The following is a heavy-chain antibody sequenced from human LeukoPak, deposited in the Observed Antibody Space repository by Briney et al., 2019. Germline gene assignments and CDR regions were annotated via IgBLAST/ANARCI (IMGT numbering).Heavy chain of an antibody. CDR1: GGSISSSSYY. J-gene: IGHJ4*02. D-gene: IGHD3-22*01. V-gene: IGHV4-39*07. CDR3: ARGRGYYYDSSGFDY. CDR2: IYYSGST. Sequence: SETLSLTCTVSGGSISSSSYYWGWIRQPPGKGLEWIGSIYYSGSTYYNPSLKSRVTTSVDTSKNQFSLKLSSVTAADTAVYYCARGRGYYYDSSGFDYWGQGTLVTVSS.